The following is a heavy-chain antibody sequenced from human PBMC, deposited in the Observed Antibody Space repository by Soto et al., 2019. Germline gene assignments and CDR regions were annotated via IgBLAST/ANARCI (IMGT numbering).Heavy chain of an antibody. V-gene: IGHV4-59*08. CDR2: IYYSGST. Sequence: SETLSLTCTVSGGSISSYYWSWIRQPPGKGLEWIGYIYYSGSTNYNPSLKSRVTISVDTSKNQFSLKLSSVTAADTAVYYCARQGYCSSTSCSITGVFDYWGQGTLVTVSS. D-gene: IGHD2-2*01. J-gene: IGHJ4*02. CDR1: GGSISSYY. CDR3: ARQGYCSSTSCSITGVFDY.